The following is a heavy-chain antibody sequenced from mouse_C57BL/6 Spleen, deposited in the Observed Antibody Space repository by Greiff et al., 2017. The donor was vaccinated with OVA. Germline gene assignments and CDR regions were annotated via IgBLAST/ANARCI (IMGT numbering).Heavy chain of an antibody. CDR3: AREGTTVVATPFAY. CDR1: GYTFTSYW. D-gene: IGHD1-1*01. V-gene: IGHV1-64*01. CDR2: IHPNSGST. J-gene: IGHJ3*01. Sequence: QVQLQQPGAELVKPGASVKLSCKASGYTFTSYWMHWVKQRPGQGLEWIGMIHPNSGSTNYNEKFKSKATLTVDKSSSPAYMQLSSLTSEDSAVYYCAREGTTVVATPFAYWGQGTLVTVSA.